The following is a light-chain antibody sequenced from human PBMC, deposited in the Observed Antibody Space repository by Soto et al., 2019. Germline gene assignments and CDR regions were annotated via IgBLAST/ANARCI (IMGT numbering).Light chain of an antibody. J-gene: IGLJ1*01. CDR2: GNS. V-gene: IGLV1-40*01. CDR3: QSYDSSLSGLYV. Sequence: QSVLTQPPSASGTPGQRVTISCSGSTSNIGINTVTWYQQLPGTAPKLLIYGNSNRPSGVPDRFSGSKSGTSASLAITGLQAEDEADYYCQSYDSSLSGLYVFGTGTKVTVL. CDR1: TSNIGINT.